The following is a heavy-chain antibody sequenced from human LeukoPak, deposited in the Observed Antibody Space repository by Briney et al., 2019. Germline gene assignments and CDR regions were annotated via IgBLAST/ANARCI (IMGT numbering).Heavy chain of an antibody. Sequence: PSETLSLTCTVSGGSISSSSYYWGWIRQPPGTGLEWNESIYYSGGAYYNPALKSRVTISVDPSKNQFSLKLSSVTDTDTAVYYCARDIGRRITMVRGVISFWFDPWGQGTLVTVSS. CDR3: ARDIGRRITMVRGVISFWFDP. D-gene: IGHD3-10*01. CDR2: IYYSGGA. CDR1: GGSISSSSYY. J-gene: IGHJ5*02. V-gene: IGHV4-39*07.